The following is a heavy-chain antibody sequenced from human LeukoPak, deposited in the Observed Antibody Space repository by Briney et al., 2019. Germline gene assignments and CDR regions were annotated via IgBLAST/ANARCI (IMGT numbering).Heavy chain of an antibody. Sequence: SETLSLTCTVSGGSISSSSYYWGWIRQPPGKGLEWIGSIYYSGSTYYNPSLKSRVTISVDTSKNQFSLKLSSVTAADTAVYYCARSSIAAHPYYYYYYMDVWGKGTTVTVSS. CDR3: ARSSIAAHPYYYYYYMDV. D-gene: IGHD6-6*01. V-gene: IGHV4-39*07. CDR1: GGSISSSSYY. J-gene: IGHJ6*03. CDR2: IYYSGST.